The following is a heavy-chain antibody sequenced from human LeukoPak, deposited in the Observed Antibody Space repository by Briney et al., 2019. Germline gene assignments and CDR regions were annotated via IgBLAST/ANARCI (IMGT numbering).Heavy chain of an antibody. CDR3: ARVSITIFGVVIDY. CDR2: INHSGST. V-gene: IGHV4-34*01. J-gene: IGHJ4*02. Sequence: SETLSPTCAVYGGSFSGYYWSWIRQPPGKGLEWIGEINHSGSTNYNPSLKSRVTISVDTSKNQFSLKLSSVTAADTAVYYCARVSITIFGVVIDYWGQGTLVTVSS. D-gene: IGHD3-3*01. CDR1: GGSFSGYY.